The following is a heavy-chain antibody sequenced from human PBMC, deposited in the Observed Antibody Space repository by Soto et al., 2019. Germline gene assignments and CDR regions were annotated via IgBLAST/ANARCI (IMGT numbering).Heavy chain of an antibody. CDR1: GFIFSGYE. CDR2: INTRGNII. CDR3: ARDIDYYDSSGYQDY. D-gene: IGHD3-22*01. V-gene: IGHV3-48*03. J-gene: IGHJ4*02. Sequence: GGSLRLSCAASGFIFSGYEMNWVRQAPGKGLEWVSYINTRGNIIHYADSVKGRFTISRDNAENSLYLQMNSLRAEDTAVYYCARDIDYYDSSGYQDYWGQGSLVTVSS.